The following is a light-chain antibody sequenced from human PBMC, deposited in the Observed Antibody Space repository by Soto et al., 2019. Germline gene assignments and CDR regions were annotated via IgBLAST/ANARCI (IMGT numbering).Light chain of an antibody. CDR3: QQYDTVPLT. CDR1: QDITND. CDR2: EAS. V-gene: IGKV1-33*01. J-gene: IGKJ4*01. Sequence: DIQMTQSPSSLSASVGDRVTITCQASQDITNDLNWYQQKPGKASKVLIYEASNLKTGVPSRFSGSGSGTDFTFTISSLQPEDIATYFCQQYDTVPLTFGGGTKVEIK.